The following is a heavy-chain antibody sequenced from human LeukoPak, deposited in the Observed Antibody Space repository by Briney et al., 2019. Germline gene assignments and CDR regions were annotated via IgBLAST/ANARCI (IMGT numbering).Heavy chain of an antibody. CDR3: ARGRGITGTIHYYYYMDV. D-gene: IGHD1-7*01. CDR2: ILPIFGSA. J-gene: IGHJ6*03. CDR1: GGTFSSYA. Sequence: SVKVSCKASGGTFSSYAISGVRQAPGQGLEWMGGILPIFGSANYAQKFQGRVTITADKSTSTAYMELSSLRSEDTAVYYCARGRGITGTIHYYYYMDVWGKGTTVTVSS. V-gene: IGHV1-69*06.